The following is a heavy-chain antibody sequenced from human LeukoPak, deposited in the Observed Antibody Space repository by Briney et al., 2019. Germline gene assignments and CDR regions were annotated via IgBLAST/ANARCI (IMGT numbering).Heavy chain of an antibody. CDR3: ASAYSSSWWGDY. V-gene: IGHV1-2*02. CDR1: GYTFTSYG. Sequence: GASVKVSCKASGYTFTSYGISWVRQAPGQGLEWMGWINPNSGGTNYAQKFQGRVTMTRDTSISTAYMELSRLRSDDTAVYYCASAYSSSWWGDYWGQGTLVTVSS. D-gene: IGHD6-13*01. J-gene: IGHJ4*02. CDR2: INPNSGGT.